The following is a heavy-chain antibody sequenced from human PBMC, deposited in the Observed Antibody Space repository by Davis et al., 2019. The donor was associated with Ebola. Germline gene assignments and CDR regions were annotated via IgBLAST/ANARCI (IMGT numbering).Heavy chain of an antibody. Sequence: MPSETLSLTCTVSGGSISSGDYYWGWIRQPPGKGLEWIGSIYYSGSTYYNPSLKSRVTISVDTSKNQFSLKLSSVTAADTAVYYCARDRGIAAVRYYYYYGMDVWGQGTTVTVSS. J-gene: IGHJ6*02. CDR2: IYYSGST. D-gene: IGHD6-13*01. CDR1: GGSISSGDYY. CDR3: ARDRGIAAVRYYYYYGMDV. V-gene: IGHV4-39*07.